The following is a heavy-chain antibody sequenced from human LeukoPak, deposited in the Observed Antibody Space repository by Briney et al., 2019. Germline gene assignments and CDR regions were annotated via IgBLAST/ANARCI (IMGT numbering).Heavy chain of an antibody. Sequence: SETLSLTCTVSGGSISSYYWSWIRQPPGKGLEWIGYIYYSGSTNYNPSLKSRVTISVDTSKNQFSLKLSSVTAADTAVYYCARDLTVRGVAFDIWGQGTMVTVSS. D-gene: IGHD3-10*01. CDR2: IYYSGST. J-gene: IGHJ3*02. CDR3: ARDLTVRGVAFDI. V-gene: IGHV4-59*01. CDR1: GGSISSYY.